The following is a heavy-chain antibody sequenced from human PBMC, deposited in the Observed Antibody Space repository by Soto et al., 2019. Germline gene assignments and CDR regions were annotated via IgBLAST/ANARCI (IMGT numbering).Heavy chain of an antibody. J-gene: IGHJ4*02. CDR1: GFIFIDYT. Sequence: LRLSCAASGFIFIDYTMNWVRQSPGKGLECVSSISGSSRYIHYADSMKGQFTISRDNAKNSLFLQMDSLRADDTAVYYCVRSSTIVATITRPKYFDFWGQGSLVTVSS. D-gene: IGHD5-12*01. V-gene: IGHV3-21*06. CDR3: VRSSTIVATITRPKYFDF. CDR2: ISGSSRYI.